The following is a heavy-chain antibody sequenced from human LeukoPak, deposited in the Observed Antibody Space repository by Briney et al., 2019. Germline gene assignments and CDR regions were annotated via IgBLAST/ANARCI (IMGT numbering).Heavy chain of an antibody. CDR3: ARDHIAVAVGCLDL. CDR1: GFTFSSYG. V-gene: IGHV3-33*01. CDR2: IWYDGSNK. D-gene: IGHD6-19*01. Sequence: GGSLRLSCAASGFTFSSYGMHWVRQAPGKGLEWVAVIWYDGSNKYYADSVKGRFTISRDNSKNTLYLQMNSLRAEDTAVYYCARDHIAVAVGCLDLWGRGTLVTVSS. J-gene: IGHJ2*01.